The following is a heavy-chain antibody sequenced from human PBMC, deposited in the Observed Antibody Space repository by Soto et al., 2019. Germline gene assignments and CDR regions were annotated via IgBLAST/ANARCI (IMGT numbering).Heavy chain of an antibody. Sequence: PSETLSLTCAVHGGSFSDYYWSWIRQPPGKGLEWIGEINYSGRTNYNPSLRSRVTISVDTSKNQSPLTLSSMTAADTAVYYCARTGHLFDYWGQGTSVTVS. CDR2: INYSGRT. J-gene: IGHJ4*02. V-gene: IGHV4-34*01. CDR1: GGSFSDYY. CDR3: ARTGHLFDY.